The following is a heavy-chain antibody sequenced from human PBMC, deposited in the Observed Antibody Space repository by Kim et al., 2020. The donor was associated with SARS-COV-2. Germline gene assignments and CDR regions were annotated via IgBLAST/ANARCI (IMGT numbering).Heavy chain of an antibody. D-gene: IGHD2-21*01. V-gene: IGHV3-7*04. CDR1: GFSFDMYW. J-gene: IGHJ5*02. CDR3: ARVGYCAGDGCRGRDWFDP. Sequence: GGSLRLSCAASGFSFDMYWMTWVRQVPGKGLECVANIKFDGSEKYYVDSMEGRFTISRDNARNSVYLQLNSPRVEDTAVYYCARVGYCAGDGCRGRDWFDPWGQGARVTGSA. CDR2: IKFDGSEK.